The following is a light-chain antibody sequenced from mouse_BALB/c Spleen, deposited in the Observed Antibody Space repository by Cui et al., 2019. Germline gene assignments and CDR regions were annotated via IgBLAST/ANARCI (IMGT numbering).Light chain of an antibody. CDR2: STS. Sequence: QIVLTQSPEIMSASLGEEITLTCSASSSVSYMHWYQQKSGTSPKLLIYSTSTLASGVPSRFSGSGSGTFYSLTISSVEAEDAADYYCHQWSSYPWTFGGGTKLEIK. J-gene: IGKJ1*01. V-gene: IGKV4-80*01. CDR3: HQWSSYPWT. CDR1: SSVSY.